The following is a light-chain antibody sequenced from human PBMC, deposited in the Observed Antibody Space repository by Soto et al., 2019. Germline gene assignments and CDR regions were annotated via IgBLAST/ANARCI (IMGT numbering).Light chain of an antibody. CDR1: NSDVGAYNY. J-gene: IGLJ3*02. CDR2: EFN. V-gene: IGLV2-14*01. Sequence: QSALTQPASVSGAPGQSITISCTGSNSDVGAYNYVSWYQQHPGKAPILIIYEFNNRPSGVSYRFSGSKSGNTASLTISGLQAEDEADYYCASYTVSHTRVFGGGTKLTVL. CDR3: ASYTVSHTRV.